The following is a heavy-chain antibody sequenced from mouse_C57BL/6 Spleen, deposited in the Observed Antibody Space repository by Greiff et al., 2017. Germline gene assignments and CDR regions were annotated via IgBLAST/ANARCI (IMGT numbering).Heavy chain of an antibody. D-gene: IGHD3-2*02. CDR3: ERSRGYGGYFDY. Sequence: QVQLQQPGAELVKPGASVTLSCKASGYTFTSYWMQWVKQRPGQGLEWIGEIDPSDSYTNYNQKFKGKATLTVDTSSSTAYMQLSSLTTENSAVYDCERSRGYGGYFDYWGQGTTRTVSS. J-gene: IGHJ2*01. CDR1: GYTFTSYW. CDR2: IDPSDSYT. V-gene: IGHV1-50*01.